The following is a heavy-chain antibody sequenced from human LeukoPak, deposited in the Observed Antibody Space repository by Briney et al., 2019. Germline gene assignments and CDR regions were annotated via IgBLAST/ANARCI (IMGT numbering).Heavy chain of an antibody. CDR1: GDSITSYY. CDR3: ARHLSGFSSGKFDS. Sequence: SETLSLTCTVSGDSITSYYWSWIRQPPGKGLEWTGYIYYSGSTNYNPSLKSRVTISLDTSKNQFSLKLLSVTAADTAVYYCARHLSGFSSGKFDSWGQGTLVTVSS. V-gene: IGHV4-59*08. D-gene: IGHD6-19*01. J-gene: IGHJ4*02. CDR2: IYYSGST.